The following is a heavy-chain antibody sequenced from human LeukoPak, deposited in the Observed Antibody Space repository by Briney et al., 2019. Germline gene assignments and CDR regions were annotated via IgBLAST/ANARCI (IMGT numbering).Heavy chain of an antibody. CDR3: AKDGAASWFGEAT. Sequence: GGSLRLSCAASGISFSSHWMHWVRQAPGKGLVWVAHISRDGSSTTYADSVKGRFTISRDNAKNTLYLQMNSLRAEDTAVYYCAKDGAASWFGEATWGQGTLVTVSS. D-gene: IGHD3-10*01. CDR2: ISRDGSST. CDR1: GISFSSHW. J-gene: IGHJ5*02. V-gene: IGHV3-74*01.